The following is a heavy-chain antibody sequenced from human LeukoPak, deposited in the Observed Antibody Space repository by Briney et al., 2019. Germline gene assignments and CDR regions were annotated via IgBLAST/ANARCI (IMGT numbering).Heavy chain of an antibody. CDR1: GFTASSNS. Sequence: GRSLSLSCAASGFTASSNSMSWVCQAPGEGLERVLVIYSGGRTPSAASVKGRFTISRDNSKNTLYHQMNSLRAEDTAVYYCSRYSSGLDYWGQGTLVTVSS. CDR3: SRYSSGLDY. D-gene: IGHD6-19*01. V-gene: IGHV3-66*02. J-gene: IGHJ4*02. CDR2: IYSGGRT.